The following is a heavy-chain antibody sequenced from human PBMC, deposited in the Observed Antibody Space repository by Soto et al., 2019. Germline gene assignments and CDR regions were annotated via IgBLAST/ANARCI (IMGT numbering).Heavy chain of an antibody. CDR3: ARDVLLDYGGSPDDY. CDR2: IIPILGIA. D-gene: IGHD4-17*01. Sequence: QVQLVQSGAEVKKPGSSVKVSCKASGGTFSSYTISWVRQAPGQGLEWMGRIIPILGIANYAQKFQGRVTITADKSTGTAYMELSSLRSEDTAVYYCARDVLLDYGGSPDDYWGQGTLVTVSS. CDR1: GGTFSSYT. V-gene: IGHV1-69*08. J-gene: IGHJ4*02.